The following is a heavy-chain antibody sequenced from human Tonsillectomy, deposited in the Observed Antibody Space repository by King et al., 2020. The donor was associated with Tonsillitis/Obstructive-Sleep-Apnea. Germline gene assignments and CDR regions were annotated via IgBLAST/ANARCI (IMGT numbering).Heavy chain of an antibody. Sequence: VQLVESGGGLEQPGGSLRLSCVASGFTFSSYAMSWVRQAPGKGLEWVSGIRGSGGSTYYADSVKGRFTISRDNSKNTLYLQMNSLRAEDTAVYYCAKFGNLEWLGYYYYMDVWGKGTTVTVSS. D-gene: IGHD3-3*01. CDR1: GFTFSSYA. CDR3: AKFGNLEWLGYYYYMDV. CDR2: IRGSGGST. J-gene: IGHJ6*03. V-gene: IGHV3-23*04.